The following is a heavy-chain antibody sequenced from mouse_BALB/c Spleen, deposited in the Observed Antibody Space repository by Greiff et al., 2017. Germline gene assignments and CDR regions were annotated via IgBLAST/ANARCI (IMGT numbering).Heavy chain of an antibody. CDR2: IDPANGNT. Sequence: VQLQQSGAELVKPGASVKLSCTASGFNIKDTYMHWVKQRPEQGLEWIGRIDPANGNTKYDPKFQGKATITADPSSNTAYLQLSSLTSEDTAVYYCARRNYYGYDAMDYWGQGTSVTVSS. CDR1: GFNIKDTY. D-gene: IGHD1-2*01. J-gene: IGHJ4*01. CDR3: ARRNYYGYDAMDY. V-gene: IGHV14-3*02.